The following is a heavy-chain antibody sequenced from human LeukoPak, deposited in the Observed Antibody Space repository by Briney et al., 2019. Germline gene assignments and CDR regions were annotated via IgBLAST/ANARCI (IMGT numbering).Heavy chain of an antibody. D-gene: IGHD3-10*02. CDR2: ISSSGSTI. CDR3: AELGITMIGGV. CDR1: GFTFRSYE. V-gene: IGHV3-48*03. Sequence: GGSLRLSCAASGFTFRSYEMNWVRQAPGKGLEWVSYISSSGSTIYYADSVKGRFTISRDNAKNSLYLPMNSLRAEDTAVYYCAELGITMIGGVWGNGTTVTISS. J-gene: IGHJ6*04.